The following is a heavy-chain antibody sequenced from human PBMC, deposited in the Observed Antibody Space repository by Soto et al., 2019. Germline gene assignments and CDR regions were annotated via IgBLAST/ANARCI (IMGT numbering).Heavy chain of an antibody. D-gene: IGHD4-17*01. CDR2: IYSGGTT. CDR1: GFIVGSNY. J-gene: IGHJ4*02. CDR3: ARATTTSTNFEY. V-gene: IGHV3-66*01. Sequence: GGSLRPSCAASGFIVGSNYMSWVRQAPGKGLEWVSAIYSGGTTYYADSVKGRFTISRDNSKNTVYLQMNNLRAEDTALYYCARATTTSTNFEYWGQGALVTVS.